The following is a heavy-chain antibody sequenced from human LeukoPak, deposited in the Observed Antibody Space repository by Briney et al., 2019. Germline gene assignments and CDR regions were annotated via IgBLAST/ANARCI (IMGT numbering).Heavy chain of an antibody. CDR2: ISSSGSTI. CDR1: GFTFSSYE. J-gene: IGHJ4*02. CDR3: ARDSLREVVVNLDY. D-gene: IGHD3-22*01. V-gene: IGHV3-48*03. Sequence: PGGSLRLSCAASGFTFSSYEMNWVRQAPGKGLEWVSYISSSGSTIYYADSVKGRFTISRDNAKNSLYLQMNSLRAEDTAVYYCARDSLREVVVNLDYWGQGTLVTVSS.